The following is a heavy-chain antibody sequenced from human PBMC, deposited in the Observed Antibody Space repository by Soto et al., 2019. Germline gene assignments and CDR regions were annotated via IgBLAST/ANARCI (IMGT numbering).Heavy chain of an antibody. Sequence: QVQLVQSGAEVKKPGASVKVSCKASGYTFTSYAMHWVRQAPGQRLEWMGWINAGNGNTKYSQKFQGRVTITRDTXAXXAYMELSSLRSEDTAVYYCARVQADIVVVPAALDYWGQGTLVTVSS. CDR1: GYTFTSYA. J-gene: IGHJ4*02. CDR2: INAGNGNT. D-gene: IGHD2-2*01. CDR3: ARVQADIVVVPAALDY. V-gene: IGHV1-3*01.